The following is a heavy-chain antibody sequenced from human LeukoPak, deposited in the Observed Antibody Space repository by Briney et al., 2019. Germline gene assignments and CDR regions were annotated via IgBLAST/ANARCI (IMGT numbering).Heavy chain of an antibody. CDR3: ARDLGATARSNAFDI. V-gene: IGHV1-18*04. D-gene: IGHD5-12*01. Sequence: ASVKVSCKASGYTFIDYYMHWVRQAPGQGLEWMGWISAYNGNTNYAQKLQGRVTMTTDTSTSTAYMELRSLRSDDTAVYYCARDLGATARSNAFDIWGQGTMVTVSS. J-gene: IGHJ3*02. CDR1: GYTFIDYY. CDR2: ISAYNGNT.